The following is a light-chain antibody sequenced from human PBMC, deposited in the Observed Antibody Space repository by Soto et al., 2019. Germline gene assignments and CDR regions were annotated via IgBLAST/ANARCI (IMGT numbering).Light chain of an antibody. CDR1: SSGVGGYNY. V-gene: IGLV2-14*01. Sequence: QSALTQPASVSGSPGQSITISCTRTSSGVGGYNYVSWYQQNPGKAPKLMIYEVSNRPSGVSNRFSGSKSGNMASLTISGLQAEDEADYYCSSYTINRTYVFGTGTKVTVL. CDR3: SSYTINRTYV. J-gene: IGLJ1*01. CDR2: EVS.